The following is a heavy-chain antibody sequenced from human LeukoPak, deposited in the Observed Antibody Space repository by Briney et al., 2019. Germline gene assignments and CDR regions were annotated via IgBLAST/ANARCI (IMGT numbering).Heavy chain of an antibody. V-gene: IGHV4-59*12. CDR3: ARGVRIFSQNWFDP. D-gene: IGHD3-3*01. CDR1: GGSISSYY. Sequence: PSGTLSLTCTVSGGSISSYYWSWIRQPPGKGLEWIGYIYYSGSTNYNPSLKSRVTISVDTSKNQFSLKLSSVTAADTAVYYCARGVRIFSQNWFDPWGQGTLVTVSS. CDR2: IYYSGST. J-gene: IGHJ5*02.